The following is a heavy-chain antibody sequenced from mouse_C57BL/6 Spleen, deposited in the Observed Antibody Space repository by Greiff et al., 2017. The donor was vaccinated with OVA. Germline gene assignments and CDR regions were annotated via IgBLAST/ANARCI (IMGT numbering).Heavy chain of an antibody. CDR3: ARKAYLYYFDY. V-gene: IGHV1-50*01. D-gene: IGHD6-5*01. Sequence: QVQLQQPGAELVKPGASVKLSCKASGYTFTSYWMQWVKQRPGQGLEWIGEIDPSDSYTNYNQKFKGKATLTVDTSSSTAYMQLSSLTSEDSAVYYCARKAYLYYFDYWGQGTTLTVSS. J-gene: IGHJ2*01. CDR1: GYTFTSYW. CDR2: IDPSDSYT.